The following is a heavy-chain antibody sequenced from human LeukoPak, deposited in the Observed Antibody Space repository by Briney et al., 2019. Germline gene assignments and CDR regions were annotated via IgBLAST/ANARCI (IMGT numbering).Heavy chain of an antibody. Sequence: GGSLRLSCAASGFTFSSYAMSWVRQAPGKGLEWVSAISGSGGSTYYADSVKGRFTISRDNSKNTLYLQMNSLRAEDTAVYYCARGGAYYYDSSGYPHRTYYDYWGQGTLVTVSS. D-gene: IGHD3-22*01. CDR1: GFTFSSYA. V-gene: IGHV3-23*01. CDR2: ISGSGGST. J-gene: IGHJ4*02. CDR3: ARGGAYYYDSSGYPHRTYYDY.